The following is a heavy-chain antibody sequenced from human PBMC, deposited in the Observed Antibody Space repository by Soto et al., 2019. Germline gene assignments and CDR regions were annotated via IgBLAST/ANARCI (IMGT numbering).Heavy chain of an antibody. CDR3: AREPGRSGGHY. CDR1: GFSVSSNY. V-gene: IGHV3-53*01. CDR2: IYSGGTT. D-gene: IGHD3-10*01. Sequence: GGSLRLSCAASGFSVSSNYMSWVRQAPGKGLEWVSVIYSGGTTYYADSVKGRFTISRDNSKNTLYLQMSSLRAEDTAVYYCAREPGRSGGHYWGAGALVTVYS. J-gene: IGHJ4*02.